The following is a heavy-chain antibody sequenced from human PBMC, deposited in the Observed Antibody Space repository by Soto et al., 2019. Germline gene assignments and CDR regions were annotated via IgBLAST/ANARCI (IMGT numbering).Heavy chain of an antibody. CDR3: ATDTVGGYSFLSGYYSDGLDV. Sequence: EVKLLESGGGLAQPGGSLRLSCVGSGFTFDSYSISWVRQAPGERLQWIAAISGSADGTDYAHSVRGRFTISRDNAKKTVHLQRDSLRVEDTAVYFGATDTVGGYSFLSGYYSDGLDVWGQGTLVSVSS. D-gene: IGHD3-3*01. CDR2: ISGSADGT. CDR1: GFTFDSYS. J-gene: IGHJ6*02. V-gene: IGHV3-23*01.